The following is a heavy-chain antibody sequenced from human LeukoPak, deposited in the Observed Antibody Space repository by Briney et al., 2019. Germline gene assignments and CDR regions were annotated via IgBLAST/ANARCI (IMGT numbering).Heavy chain of an antibody. J-gene: IGHJ6*03. V-gene: IGHV3-23*01. CDR2: ISGSGGST. Sequence: GGSLRLSCAASGVTFSSYAMSWVRQAPGKGLEWVSAISGSGGSTYYADSVKGRFTISRDNSKNTLYLQMNSLRAEDTAVYYCASDTAMVIYYYYYMDVWGKGTTVTVSS. CDR3: ASDTAMVIYYYYYMDV. D-gene: IGHD5-18*01. CDR1: GVTFSSYA.